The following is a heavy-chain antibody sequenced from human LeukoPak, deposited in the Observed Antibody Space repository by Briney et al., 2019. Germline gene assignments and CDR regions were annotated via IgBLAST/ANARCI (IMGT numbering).Heavy chain of an antibody. J-gene: IGHJ3*02. V-gene: IGHV3-30-3*01. CDR1: GFTFSSYA. D-gene: IGHD6-19*01. CDR2: ISYDGSNK. Sequence: GGSLRLSCAASGFTFSSYAMHWVRQAPGKGLEWVAVISYDGSNKYYADSVKGRFTISRDNSKNTLYLQMNSLRAEDTAVYYCARYTGLVDAFDIWGQGTMVTVSS. CDR3: ARYTGLVDAFDI.